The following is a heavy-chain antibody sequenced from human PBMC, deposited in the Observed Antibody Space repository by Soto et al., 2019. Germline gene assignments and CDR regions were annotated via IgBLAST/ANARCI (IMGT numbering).Heavy chain of an antibody. CDR2: IKQDGSEE. CDR1: GFTFSSYW. V-gene: IGHV3-7*01. CDR3: ARIASSGRGWDV. J-gene: IGHJ6*02. Sequence: EVQLVESGGGLVQPGGSLRLSCVDSGFTFSSYWMSWVRQAPVKGLEWVGNIKQDGSEENYVDSVKGRFTISRDNDKNSMYLQMNILRAEDTAVYYCARIASSGRGWDVWGQGTTVVVSS. D-gene: IGHD3-10*01.